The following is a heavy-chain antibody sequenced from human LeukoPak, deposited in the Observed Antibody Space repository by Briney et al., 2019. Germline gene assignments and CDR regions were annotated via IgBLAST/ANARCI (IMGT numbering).Heavy chain of an antibody. CDR3: ARDLKGLYYFDY. J-gene: IGHJ4*02. V-gene: IGHV3-53*01. D-gene: IGHD3-16*01. CDR2: IYRGDSI. CDR1: GFAVSSNY. Sequence: GGSLRLSCAASGFAVSSNYMSWVRQAPGKGLEWVSSIYRGDSIYYADSVKGRFTISRDNSENTVYLQMNSLRAEDTAVYYCARDLKGLYYFDYWGQGALVTVSS.